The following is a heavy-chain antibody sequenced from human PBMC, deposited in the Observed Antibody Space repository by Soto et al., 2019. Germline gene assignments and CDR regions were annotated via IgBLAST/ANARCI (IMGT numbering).Heavy chain of an antibody. CDR3: ARDYDSSGYYYVNFDY. Sequence: ASVEVSCRASGYTFTSYYMHWVRQAPGQGLEWMGIINPSGGSTSYAQKFQGRVTMTRDTSTSTVYMELSSLRSEDTAVYYCARDYDSSGYYYVNFDYWGQGTLVTVSS. V-gene: IGHV1-46*01. J-gene: IGHJ4*02. D-gene: IGHD3-22*01. CDR2: INPSGGST. CDR1: GYTFTSYY.